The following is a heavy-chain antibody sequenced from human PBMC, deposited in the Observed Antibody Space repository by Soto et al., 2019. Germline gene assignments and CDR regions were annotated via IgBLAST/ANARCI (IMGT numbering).Heavy chain of an antibody. V-gene: IGHV4-59*01. CDR3: ATGFNYYGAGTLTLDF. Sequence: QVLLQESGPGLVKPSETLSLTCSVSGGSIRSYYWSWIRQPPGKRLEWIGYISYSGTTNYNPSLTRRLTISIDTTKNQFSLKLGSVTADDTAVYYCATGFNYYGAGTLTLDFWGQGTLVAVSS. J-gene: IGHJ4*02. D-gene: IGHD3-10*01. CDR1: GGSIRSYY. CDR2: ISYSGTT.